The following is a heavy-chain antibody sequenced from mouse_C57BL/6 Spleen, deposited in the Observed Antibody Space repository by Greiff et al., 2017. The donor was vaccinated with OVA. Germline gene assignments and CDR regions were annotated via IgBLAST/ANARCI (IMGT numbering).Heavy chain of an antibody. V-gene: IGHV1-50*01. Sequence: VKLQESGAELVKPGASVKLSCKASGYTFTSYWMQWVKQRPGQGLEWIGEIDPSDSYTNYNQKFKGKATLTVDTSSSTAYMQLSSLTSEDSAVYYCARGGFGYAMDYWGQGTSVTVSS. CDR1: GYTFTSYW. CDR2: IDPSDSYT. CDR3: ARGGFGYAMDY. J-gene: IGHJ4*01.